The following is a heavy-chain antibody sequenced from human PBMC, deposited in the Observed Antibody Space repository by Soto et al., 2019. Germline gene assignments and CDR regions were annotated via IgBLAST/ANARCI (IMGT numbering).Heavy chain of an antibody. CDR1: GFTFSSYW. J-gene: IGHJ4*02. V-gene: IGHV3-7*01. CDR3: ARGRGIAARKQQLVLRFFDY. CDR2: IKQDGSEK. D-gene: IGHD6-13*01. Sequence: EVQLVESGGGLVQPGGSLRLSCAASGFTFSSYWMSWVRQAPGKGLEWVANIKQDGSEKYYVDSVKGRFTISRDNAKNSLYLKMNSLRAEDTAVYYCARGRGIAARKQQLVLRFFDYWGQGTLVTVSS.